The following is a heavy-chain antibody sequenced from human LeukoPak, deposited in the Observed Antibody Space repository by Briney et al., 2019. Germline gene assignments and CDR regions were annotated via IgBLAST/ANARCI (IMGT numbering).Heavy chain of an antibody. CDR3: ARVESITFGGVIGDFDY. CDR1: GGSISSGGYY. J-gene: IGHJ4*02. CDR2: IYYSGST. V-gene: IGHV4-31*03. D-gene: IGHD3-16*02. Sequence: SETLSLTCTVSGGSISSGGYYRSWIRQHPGKGLEWIGYIYYSGSTYYSPSLKSRVTISVDTSKNQFSLKLSSVTAADTAVYYCARVESITFGGVIGDFDYWGQGTLVTVSS.